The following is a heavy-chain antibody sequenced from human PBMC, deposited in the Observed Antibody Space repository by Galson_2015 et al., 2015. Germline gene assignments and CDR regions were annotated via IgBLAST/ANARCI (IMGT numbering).Heavy chain of an antibody. J-gene: IGHJ4*02. CDR1: GGSISSRSYY. CDR3: ASRLQYFADWLMYFDY. CDR2: IYYSGST. V-gene: IGHV4-39*01. Sequence: ETLSLTCTVSGGSISSRSYYWGWIRQPPGKGLEWIGSIYYSGSTYYNPSLKSRVTISVDTSKNQFSLKLSSVTAADTAVYYCASRLQYFADWLMYFDYWGQGTLVTVSS. D-gene: IGHD4-11*01.